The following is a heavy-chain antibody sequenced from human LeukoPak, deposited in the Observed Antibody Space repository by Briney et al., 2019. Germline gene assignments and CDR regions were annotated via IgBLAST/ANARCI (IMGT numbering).Heavy chain of an antibody. Sequence: GESLRLSCAAPGLTFTNAWMSWVRQAPGKGLEWVGRIKSKAGGGTTDYAAPVKGRFTISRDDSKDTLYLQMSSLQTEDTAVYYCASELYCDNDCFRKPDYWGQGTLVTVSS. J-gene: IGHJ4*02. CDR3: ASELYCDNDCFRKPDY. CDR1: GLTFTNAW. D-gene: IGHD2-21*02. V-gene: IGHV3-15*01. CDR2: IKSKAGGGTT.